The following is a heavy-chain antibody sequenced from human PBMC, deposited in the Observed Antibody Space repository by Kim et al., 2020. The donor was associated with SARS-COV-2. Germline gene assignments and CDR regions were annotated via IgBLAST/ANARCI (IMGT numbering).Heavy chain of an antibody. D-gene: IGHD6-19*01. CDR3: AKGAVAVNDAFNM. CDR1: GLTLSRYG. Sequence: WGSLRLSCAASGLTLSRYGMHWVRQVPGKGLEWVSFISYDGSVKYYADSVKGRFTISRDNSKNTLDLQMNSLRAEDTAVYYCAKGAVAVNDAFNMWGQGTMVTVSS. V-gene: IGHV3-30*18. J-gene: IGHJ3*02. CDR2: ISYDGSVK.